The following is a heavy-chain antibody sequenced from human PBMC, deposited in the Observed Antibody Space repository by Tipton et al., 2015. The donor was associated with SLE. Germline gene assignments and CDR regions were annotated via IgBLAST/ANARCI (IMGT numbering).Heavy chain of an antibody. J-gene: IGHJ4*02. D-gene: IGHD2-2*01. V-gene: IGHV3-11*06. CDR1: GFTFSDYY. CDR2: ISSSSSYT. Sequence: SLRLSCAASGFTFSDYYMSWIRQAPGKGLEWVSYISSSSSYTNYADSVKGRFTISRDNAKNSLYLQMNSLRAEDTAVYYCARGYQLLSYYFDYWGQGTLVTVSS. CDR3: ARGYQLLSYYFDY.